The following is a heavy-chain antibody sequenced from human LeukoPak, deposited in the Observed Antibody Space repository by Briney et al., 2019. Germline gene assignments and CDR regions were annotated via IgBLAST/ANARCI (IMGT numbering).Heavy chain of an antibody. CDR3: AKDHYDSSGYYYN. Sequence: GGSLRLSCAASGFTFSSYGVHWVRQAPGKGLEWVAVIWYDGSNKYYADSVKGRFTISRDNSKNTLYLQMNSLRAEDTAVYYCAKDHYDSSGYYYNWGQGTLVTVSS. CDR1: GFTFSSYG. V-gene: IGHV3-33*06. J-gene: IGHJ4*02. D-gene: IGHD3-22*01. CDR2: IWYDGSNK.